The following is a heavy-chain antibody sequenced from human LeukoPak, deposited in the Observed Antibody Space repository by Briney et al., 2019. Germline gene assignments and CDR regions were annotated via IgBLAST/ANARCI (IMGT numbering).Heavy chain of an antibody. Sequence: SETLSLTCTVSGGSISSYYWNWIRQPPGKGLEWIGYIYYTGRTNYNPSLKSRVTISVDTSKNQLSLKLISVTAADTAVYYCARRSMYSSSSGLHLWGQGTMVAVSS. CDR1: GGSISSYY. CDR3: ARRSMYSSSSGLHL. CDR2: IYYTGRT. J-gene: IGHJ3*01. D-gene: IGHD6-6*01. V-gene: IGHV4-59*12.